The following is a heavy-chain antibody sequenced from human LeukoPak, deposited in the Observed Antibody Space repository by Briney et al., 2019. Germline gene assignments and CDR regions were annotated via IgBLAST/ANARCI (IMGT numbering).Heavy chain of an antibody. CDR2: ISYDGSNK. J-gene: IGHJ4*02. Sequence: GGSLRLSCAASGFTFSSYAMHWVRQAPGKGPEWVAVISYDGSNKYYADSVKGRFTISRDNSKNTLYLQMNSLRAEDTAVYYCAAMYSSGWYGYYWGQGTLVTVSS. CDR3: AAMYSSGWYGYY. V-gene: IGHV3-30*04. D-gene: IGHD6-19*01. CDR1: GFTFSSYA.